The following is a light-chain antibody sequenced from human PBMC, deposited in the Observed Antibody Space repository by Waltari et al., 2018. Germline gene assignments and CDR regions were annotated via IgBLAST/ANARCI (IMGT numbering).Light chain of an antibody. V-gene: IGKV3-15*01. Sequence: VVTQSPDTLSVSPGERATVSCRASQSVGDHVAWYQQRAGQPPRLLIYGASARATDIPARFSGSGSGTEFTLTISSLQSEDFAVYYCQQYDSWPPYTFDQGTKLEMK. CDR1: QSVGDH. J-gene: IGKJ2*01. CDR2: GAS. CDR3: QQYDSWPPYT.